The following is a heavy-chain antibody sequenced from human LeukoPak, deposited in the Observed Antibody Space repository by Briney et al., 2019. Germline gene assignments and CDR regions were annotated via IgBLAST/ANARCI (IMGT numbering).Heavy chain of an antibody. V-gene: IGHV4-59*01. D-gene: IGHD3-10*01. J-gene: IGHJ6*02. CDR1: GGSISSYY. CDR2: IYYSGST. CDR3: ARDYYGSGRAIYGMDV. Sequence: PSVTLSLTCTVSGGSISSYYWSWIRQPPGKGLEWIGYIYYSGSTNYNPSLKSRVTISVDTSKNQFSLKLSSVTAADTAVYYCARDYYGSGRAIYGMDVWGQGTTVTVSS.